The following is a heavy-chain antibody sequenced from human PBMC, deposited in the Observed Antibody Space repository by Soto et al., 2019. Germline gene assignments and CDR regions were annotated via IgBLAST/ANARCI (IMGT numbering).Heavy chain of an antibody. CDR3: ARERLVILTALFDY. J-gene: IGHJ4*02. Sequence: ASVKVSCKASGGTFSTSTFTWVRQAPGQGLEWMGRIIPILGIANYAQKFQGRVTITADKSTSTAYMELSSLRSEDTAVYYCARERLVILTALFDYRGQGTLDTGSS. CDR2: IIPILGIA. D-gene: IGHD3-9*01. V-gene: IGHV1-69*04. CDR1: GGTFSTST.